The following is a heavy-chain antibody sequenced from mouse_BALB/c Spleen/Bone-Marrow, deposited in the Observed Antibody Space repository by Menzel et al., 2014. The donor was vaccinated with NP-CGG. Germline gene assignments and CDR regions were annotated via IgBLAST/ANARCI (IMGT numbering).Heavy chain of an antibody. CDR2: ISGGSSTI. CDR1: GFTFSSFG. CDR3: ARLDVGGY. J-gene: IGHJ2*01. Sequence: EVKVVESGGGLVQPGGSRKLSCAASGFTFSSFGMHWVRQAPEKGLEWVAYISGGSSTIYYADTVKGRFTIFRDNPKNTLLLQMTSLRSEDTAMYYCARLDVGGYWGQGTTLTVSS. V-gene: IGHV5-17*02.